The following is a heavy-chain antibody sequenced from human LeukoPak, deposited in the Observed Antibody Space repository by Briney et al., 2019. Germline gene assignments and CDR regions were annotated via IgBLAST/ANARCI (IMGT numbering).Heavy chain of an antibody. CDR2: ISSSGDSL. Sequence: GGSLRLSCAASGFTFSSYEMKWVRQAPGKRLEWVSYISSSGDSLYYADSVKGRFTISRDNARNSLYLQMNSLRAEDTAIYYCARMAVAGQYNDYWGQGTLVTVSS. V-gene: IGHV3-48*03. CDR3: ARMAVAGQYNDY. J-gene: IGHJ4*02. CDR1: GFTFSSYE. D-gene: IGHD6-19*01.